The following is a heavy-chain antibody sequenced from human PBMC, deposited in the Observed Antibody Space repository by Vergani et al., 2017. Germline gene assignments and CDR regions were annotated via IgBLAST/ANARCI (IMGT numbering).Heavy chain of an antibody. CDR3: AGIAAAAYYGMDV. D-gene: IGHD6-13*01. V-gene: IGHV4-39*01. CDR1: GGSISSSSYH. CDR2: HYYSGST. Sequence: QLQLQESGPGLVKPSETLSLTCTVSGGSISSSSYHWGWIRQPPGKGLEWIGSHYYSGSTYYNPSLKSRVTISVDTSKNQFSLKLSSVTAADTAVYYCAGIAAAAYYGMDVWGQGTTVTVSS. J-gene: IGHJ6*02.